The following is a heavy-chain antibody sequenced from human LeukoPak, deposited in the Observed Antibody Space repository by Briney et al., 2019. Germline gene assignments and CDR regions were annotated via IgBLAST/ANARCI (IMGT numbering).Heavy chain of an antibody. CDR2: ISGSGGST. V-gene: IGHV3-23*01. CDR1: GGSISSYY. Sequence: PSETLSLTCTVSGGSISSYYWSWVRQAPGKGLEWVSAISGSGGSTYYADSVKGRFTISRDNSKNTLYLQVNSLRAEDTAVYYCAKEREGYYFDYWGQGTLVTVSS. J-gene: IGHJ4*02. D-gene: IGHD1-26*01. CDR3: AKEREGYYFDY.